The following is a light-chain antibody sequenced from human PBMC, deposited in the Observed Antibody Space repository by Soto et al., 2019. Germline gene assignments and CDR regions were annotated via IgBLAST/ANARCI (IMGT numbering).Light chain of an antibody. Sequence: ELVMTQSPATLSVSPGERYTLSGLAIQSVSSSYLAWYQQKPGQAPTLLIYGASSRATGIPDRFSGSGSGTDFALTISRLEPEDFAVYYCQQSGSSPRRTVGEGTKVEIK. CDR1: QSVSSSY. CDR2: GAS. J-gene: IGKJ4*01. CDR3: QQSGSSPRRT. V-gene: IGKV3-20*01.